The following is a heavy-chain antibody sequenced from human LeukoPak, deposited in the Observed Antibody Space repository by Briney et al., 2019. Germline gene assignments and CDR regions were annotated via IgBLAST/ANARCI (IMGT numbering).Heavy chain of an antibody. Sequence: GGSLRLSCAASGFTFSSQAMSWVRQAPGKGLEWASVISGSGGKTYYADSVKGRFTISRDNSKNTLYLQMNSLRAEDTAIYYCAREMVGGGDCWGQGTLVTVSS. CDR3: AREMVGGGDC. CDR2: ISGSGGKT. V-gene: IGHV3-23*01. J-gene: IGHJ4*02. D-gene: IGHD5-24*01. CDR1: GFTFSSQA.